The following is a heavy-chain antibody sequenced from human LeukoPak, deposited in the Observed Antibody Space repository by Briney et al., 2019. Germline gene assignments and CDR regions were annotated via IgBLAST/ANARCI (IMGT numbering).Heavy chain of an antibody. J-gene: IGHJ4*02. CDR2: ISYDGSNK. CDR1: GFTFSSYA. Sequence: GGSLRLSCAASGFTFSSYAMHWVRQAPGKGLEWVAVISYDGSNKYYADSVKGRFTISRDNSKNTLYLLMNSLRAEDTAVYYCASIRTMVRGVGPFDYWGQGTLVTVSS. D-gene: IGHD3-10*01. CDR3: ASIRTMVRGVGPFDY. V-gene: IGHV3-30-3*01.